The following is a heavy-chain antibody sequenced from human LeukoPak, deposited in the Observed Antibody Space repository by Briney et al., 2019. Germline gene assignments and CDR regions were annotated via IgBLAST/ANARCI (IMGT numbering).Heavy chain of an antibody. CDR1: GFTFSGSA. Sequence: GGSLRLSCAASGFTFSGSAMHWVRQASGKGLEWVGRTRSKANSYATAYAASVKGRFTISRDDSKNTAYLQMNSLKTEDTAVYYCTSLTVTTPSWGQGTLVTVSS. D-gene: IGHD4-11*01. J-gene: IGHJ4*02. CDR3: TSLTVTTPS. CDR2: TRSKANSYAT. V-gene: IGHV3-73*01.